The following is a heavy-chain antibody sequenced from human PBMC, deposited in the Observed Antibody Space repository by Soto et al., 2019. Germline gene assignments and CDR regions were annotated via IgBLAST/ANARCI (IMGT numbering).Heavy chain of an antibody. Sequence: EVQLLESGGGLVQPGGSLRLSCAASGFTFSSYTMTWVRRAPGEGPEWVSIINPSGATTYYAGSVKGRFTISRDNSKNTLYLQMNSLRADDTAVYYCAKSLQPAVGPFDCWGLGTLVTVSS. CDR2: INPSGATT. CDR3: AKSLQPAVGPFDC. J-gene: IGHJ4*02. D-gene: IGHD2-2*01. CDR1: GFTFSSYT. V-gene: IGHV3-23*01.